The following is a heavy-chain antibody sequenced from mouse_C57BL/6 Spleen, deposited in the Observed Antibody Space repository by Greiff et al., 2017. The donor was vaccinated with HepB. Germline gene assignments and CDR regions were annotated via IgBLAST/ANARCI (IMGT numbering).Heavy chain of an antibody. V-gene: IGHV7-3*01. D-gene: IGHD3-3*01. CDR2: IRNKANGYTT. CDR1: GFTFTDYY. Sequence: EVRLVESGGGLVQPGGSLSLSCAASGFTFTDYYMSWVRQPPGKALEWLGFIRNKANGYTTEYSASVKGRFTISRDNSQSILYLQMNALRAEDSATYYCARGTGHFDYWGQGTTLTVSS. CDR3: ARGTGHFDY. J-gene: IGHJ2*01.